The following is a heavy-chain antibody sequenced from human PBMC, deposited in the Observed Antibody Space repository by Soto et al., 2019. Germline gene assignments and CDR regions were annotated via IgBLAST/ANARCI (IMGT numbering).Heavy chain of an antibody. J-gene: IGHJ4*02. V-gene: IGHV1-46*03. D-gene: IGHD6-13*01. CDR1: GYTFISYY. Sequence: GASVKVSCKASGYTFISYYMHWVRQAPGQGLEWMGIINPSGGSTSYAQKLQGRVTMTSDTSTSTVYMELSSLRSEDTAVYYCSRDLLPRLEVAAAGAKGPDYWGQGTLVTVSS. CDR2: INPSGGST. CDR3: SRDLLPRLEVAAAGAKGPDY.